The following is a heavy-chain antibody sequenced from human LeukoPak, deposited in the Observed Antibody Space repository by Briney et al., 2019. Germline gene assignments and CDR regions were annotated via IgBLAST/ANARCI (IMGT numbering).Heavy chain of an antibody. CDR2: INPSGGST. CDR1: GYTFTSYY. D-gene: IGHD7-27*01. J-gene: IGHJ4*02. V-gene: IGHV1-46*01. CDR3: ASPGAYFDY. Sequence: GASVKVSCKASGYTFTSYYMHWVRQAPGQGLEWMGIINPSGGSTSYAQKFQGRVTITADESTSTAYMELSSLRSEDTAVYYCASPGAYFDYWGQGTLVTVSS.